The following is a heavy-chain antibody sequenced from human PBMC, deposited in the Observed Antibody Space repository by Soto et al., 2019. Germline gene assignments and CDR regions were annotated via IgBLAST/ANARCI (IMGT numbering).Heavy chain of an antibody. CDR2: MNPNSGNT. Sequence: QVQLVQSGAEVKKPGASVKVSCKASGYTFTSYDINWVRQATGQGLEWMGWMNPNSGNTGYAQKFQGRVNMTRNTSISTAYMELSSLRSEDTAVYYCARRIVVAGRYYYGMDVWGQGTTVTVSS. D-gene: IGHD6-19*01. CDR1: GYTFTSYD. V-gene: IGHV1-8*01. CDR3: ARRIVVAGRYYYGMDV. J-gene: IGHJ6*02.